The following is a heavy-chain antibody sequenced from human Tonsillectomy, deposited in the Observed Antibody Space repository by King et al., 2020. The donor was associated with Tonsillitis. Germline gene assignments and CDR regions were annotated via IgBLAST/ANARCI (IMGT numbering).Heavy chain of an antibody. CDR2: ISSSGNYI. CDR1: GFIFSDYS. J-gene: IGHJ3*02. CDR3: ARESFSDGGSVSSDAFDI. V-gene: IGHV3-21*01. D-gene: IGHD5/OR15-5a*01. Sequence: VQLVESGGGLVKPGGSLRLSCAASGFIFSDYSMTWVRQAPGKGLEWVSSISSSGNYIYYADSVKGRFTISRDIAENSLYLHVNSLRVEDTAVYYCARESFSDGGSVSSDAFDIWGQGTMVTVSS.